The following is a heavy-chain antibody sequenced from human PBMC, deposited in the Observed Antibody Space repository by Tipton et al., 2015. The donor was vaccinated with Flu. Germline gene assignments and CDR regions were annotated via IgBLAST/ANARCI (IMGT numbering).Heavy chain of an antibody. V-gene: IGHV3-66*02. CDR1: GFTVSSNY. CDR2: IYSGGST. D-gene: IGHD4-17*01. CDR3: ASADYGDYGFAFDI. J-gene: IGHJ3*02. Sequence: QLVQSGGGLVQPGGSLRLSCAASGFTVSSNYMSWVRQAPGKGLEWVSVIYSGGSTYYADSVKGRFTISRDNSKNTLYLQMHSLRAEDTAVYYCASADYGDYGFAFDIWGQGTMVTVSS.